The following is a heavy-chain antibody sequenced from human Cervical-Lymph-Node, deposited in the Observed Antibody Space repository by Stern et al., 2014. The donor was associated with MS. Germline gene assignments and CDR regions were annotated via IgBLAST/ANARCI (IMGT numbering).Heavy chain of an antibody. CDR2: MMPNSGNT. CDR1: GYTFTSYG. J-gene: IGHJ2*01. CDR3: ARGREPRYFDL. Sequence: MQLVQSGAEVKKPGASVKVSCKAAGYTFTSYGINWVRQATGQGLEWMGWMMPNSGNTGYAQKFQGRVTMTRNTSIDTAYMELNSLRSDDTAVYYCARGREPRYFDLWGRGTLVTVSS. V-gene: IGHV1-8*01. D-gene: IGHD1-26*01.